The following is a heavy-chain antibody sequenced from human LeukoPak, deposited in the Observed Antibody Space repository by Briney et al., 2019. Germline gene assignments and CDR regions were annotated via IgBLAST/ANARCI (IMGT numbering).Heavy chain of an antibody. D-gene: IGHD6-6*01. CDR2: IIPIFGIA. J-gene: IGHJ5*02. Sequence: SVKVSCKASGGTFSSYAISWVRQAPGQGLEWMGGIIPIFGIANYAQKFQGRVTITTDESTSTAYMELSSLRSEDTAVYYCARDSAARRWFDPWGQGTLVTVSS. CDR3: ARDSAARRWFDP. CDR1: GGTFSSYA. V-gene: IGHV1-69*05.